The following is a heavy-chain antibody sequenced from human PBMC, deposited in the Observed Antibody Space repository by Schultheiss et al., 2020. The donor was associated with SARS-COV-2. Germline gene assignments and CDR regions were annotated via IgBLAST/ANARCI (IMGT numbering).Heavy chain of an antibody. CDR2: INPNSGGT. CDR3: ARESRDGYTFYDYYGMDV. J-gene: IGHJ6*02. V-gene: IGHV1-2*02. CDR1: GYTFTGYY. Sequence: ASVKVSCKASGYTFTGYYMHWVRQAPGQGLEWMGWINPNSGGTNYAQKFQGRVTMTRDTSISTAYMELSRLRSDDTAVYYCARESRDGYTFYDYYGMDVWGQGTTVTVSS. D-gene: IGHD5-24*01.